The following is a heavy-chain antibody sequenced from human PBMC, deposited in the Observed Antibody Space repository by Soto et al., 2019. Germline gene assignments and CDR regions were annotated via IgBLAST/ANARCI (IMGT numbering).Heavy chain of an antibody. CDR1: GFTFGNFA. J-gene: IGHJ4*02. V-gene: IGHV3-23*01. CDR3: AKFRGMTYGEYHFNY. D-gene: IGHD4-17*01. Sequence: QLLESGGGLVQSGGSLRLSCAASGFTFGNFAMSWVRQAPGKGLEWVSGIGGRGTTFYADSVQGRFTISRDNSKNTLHLQMNSLRDEDSAVYYCAKFRGMTYGEYHFNYWGQGTLVTVSS. CDR2: IGGRGTT.